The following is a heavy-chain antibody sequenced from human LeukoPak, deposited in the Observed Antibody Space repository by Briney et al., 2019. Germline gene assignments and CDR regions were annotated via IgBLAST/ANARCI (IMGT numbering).Heavy chain of an antibody. CDR2: INPSGGST. CDR3: ARGRRPGYYGSGSYAY. D-gene: IGHD3-10*01. J-gene: IGHJ4*02. V-gene: IGHV1-46*01. Sequence: ASVKVSCKASGYTFTSYYMHWVRQAPGQGLEWMGIINPSGGSTSYAQKFQGRVTMTRDTSTSTVYMELSSLRSEDTAVYYCARGRRPGYYGSGSYAYWGQGTLVTVSS. CDR1: GYTFTSYY.